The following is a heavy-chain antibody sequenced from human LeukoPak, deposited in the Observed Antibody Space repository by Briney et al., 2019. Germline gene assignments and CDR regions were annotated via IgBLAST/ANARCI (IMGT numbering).Heavy chain of an antibody. D-gene: IGHD3-3*01. V-gene: IGHV3-30-3*01. CDR3: AGDEGYKSWSGYYDYGMDV. Sequence: GGSLRLSCAASGFTFSIYAMHWVRQAPGKGLEWVAVISHGGDNKYYADSVKGRFTISRDKSKNILYLEMNSPRTEDTAVYYCAGDEGYKSWSGYYDYGMDVWGQGTTVTVS. CDR2: ISHGGDNK. CDR1: GFTFSIYA. J-gene: IGHJ6*02.